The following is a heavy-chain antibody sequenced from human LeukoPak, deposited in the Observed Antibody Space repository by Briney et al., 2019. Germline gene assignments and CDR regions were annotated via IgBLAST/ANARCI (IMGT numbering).Heavy chain of an antibody. V-gene: IGHV3-30*04. J-gene: IGHJ4*02. CDR1: GFTFSTYA. CDR3: ARVLSSTWYFHY. Sequence: GGSLRLSCAASGFTFSTYAMHWVRQAPGKGLEWVAIISYDGNNKYYADSVKGRFTISRDNSKNTLYLQMNSLRAEDTAVYYCARVLSSTWYFHYWGQGTLVTVSS. CDR2: ISYDGNNK. D-gene: IGHD6-13*01.